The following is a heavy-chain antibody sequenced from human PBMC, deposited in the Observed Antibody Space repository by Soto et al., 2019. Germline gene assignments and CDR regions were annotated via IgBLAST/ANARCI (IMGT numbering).Heavy chain of an antibody. CDR3: ARAVVPAADYYGMDV. D-gene: IGHD2-2*01. J-gene: IGHJ6*02. V-gene: IGHV4-39*01. CDR1: GGSISSSSYY. CDR2: IYYSGST. Sequence: SETLSLTCTVSGGSISSSSYYWGWIRQPPGKGLEWIGSIYYSGSTYYNPSLKSRVTISVDTSKNQFSLKLSSVTAADTAVYYCARAVVPAADYYGMDVWGQGTTVTVSS.